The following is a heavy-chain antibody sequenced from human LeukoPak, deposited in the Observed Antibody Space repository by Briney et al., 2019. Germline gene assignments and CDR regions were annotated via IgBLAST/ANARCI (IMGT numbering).Heavy chain of an antibody. J-gene: IGHJ6*02. D-gene: IGHD1-26*01. V-gene: IGHV3-23*01. CDR1: GFTFSSYA. CDR3: ARDGMPGYGMDV. CDR2: ISGSGGST. Sequence: SGGSLRLSCAASGFTFSSYAMSWVRQAPGKGLEWVSAISGSGGSTYYADSVKGRFTISRDNSKNALYLQMNSLRGEDTAVYYCARDGMPGYGMDVWGQGTTVTVSS.